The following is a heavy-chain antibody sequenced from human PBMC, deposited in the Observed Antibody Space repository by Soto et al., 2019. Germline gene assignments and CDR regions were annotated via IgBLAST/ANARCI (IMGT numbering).Heavy chain of an antibody. V-gene: IGHV3-23*01. CDR1: GLTFSSYA. Sequence: GGSLRLSCAASGLTFSSYAMSWVRQAPGKGLEWVSSTTGSGASTYYADSVKGRFTISRDNSKNTLYLQMSSLRVEDTAVYYCAQGFCSSTSCSRGCFDSWGQGTLVTVSS. CDR3: AQGFCSSTSCSRGCFDS. D-gene: IGHD2-2*01. J-gene: IGHJ4*02. CDR2: TTGSGAST.